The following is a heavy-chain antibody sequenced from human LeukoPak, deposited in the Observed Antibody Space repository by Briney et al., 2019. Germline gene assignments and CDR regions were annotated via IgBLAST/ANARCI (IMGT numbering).Heavy chain of an antibody. J-gene: IGHJ4*02. CDR1: GFTVSSYE. Sequence: GGSLRLSCAASGFTVSSYEMNWVRQAPGKGLEWVSYISSSGSTIYYADSVKGRFTISRDNAKNSLYLQMNSLRAEDTAVYYCARGPSVYFDYWGQGTLVTVSS. D-gene: IGHD3-10*01. V-gene: IGHV3-48*03. CDR2: ISSSGSTI. CDR3: ARGPSVYFDY.